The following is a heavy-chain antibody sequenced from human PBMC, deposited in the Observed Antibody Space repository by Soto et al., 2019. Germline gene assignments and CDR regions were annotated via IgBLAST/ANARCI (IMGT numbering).Heavy chain of an antibody. Sequence: GASVKVSCKASGYTFTSYDINWVRQATGQGPEWMGWMNPDTGHTGSARKFRGRVSMTRNTSITTAYMELSSLRSDDTAIYYGSGSFRRHNNYFDYWGQGTLVTVSS. V-gene: IGHV1-8*01. D-gene: IGHD1-26*01. CDR2: MNPDTGHT. CDR3: SGSFRRHNNYFDY. CDR1: GYTFTSYD. J-gene: IGHJ4*02.